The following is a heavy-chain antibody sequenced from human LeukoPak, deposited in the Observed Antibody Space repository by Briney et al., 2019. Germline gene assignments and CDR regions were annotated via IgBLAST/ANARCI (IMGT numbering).Heavy chain of an antibody. CDR2: IRGSGSGM. CDR1: GLTFSRYW. CDR3: ARDDNWGFDY. V-gene: IGHV3-21*05. Sequence: GGSLRLSCAASGLTFSRYWLTWVRQAPGKGLEWVANIRGSGSGMVSGNYYAGSVKGRFTISRDNAKNSLYLQMNSLRAEDTAFYYCARDDNWGFDYWGQGALVTVSS. D-gene: IGHD7-27*01. J-gene: IGHJ4*02.